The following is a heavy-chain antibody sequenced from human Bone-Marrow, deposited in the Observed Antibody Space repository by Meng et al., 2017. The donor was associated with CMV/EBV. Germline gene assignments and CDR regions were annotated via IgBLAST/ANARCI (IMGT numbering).Heavy chain of an antibody. Sequence: SVKVSCKASGGTFSSHTMSWVRQDPGQGLEWMGSIIPGLGTTNYAQKFQGRVTRTADKYTSTANTELSSLRSEDTAVYYCATGGEMATITGPFDNWGQGTLVTVSS. CDR2: IIPGLGTT. J-gene: IGHJ4*02. CDR1: GGTFSSHT. CDR3: ATGGEMATITGPFDN. V-gene: IGHV1-69*08. D-gene: IGHD5-24*01.